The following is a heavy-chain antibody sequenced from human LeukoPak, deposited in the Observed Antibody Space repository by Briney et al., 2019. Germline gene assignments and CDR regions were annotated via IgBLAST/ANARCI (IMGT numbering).Heavy chain of an antibody. J-gene: IGHJ4*02. Sequence: SQTPSLTCAISGDSVSNNSAAWNWIRQSPSRGLEWLGRTYYRSKWFNEYAQSVKSRITINPDTSKNQFSLQLNSVTPEDAAMYYCTRAGGPGGYDYSYWGQGTLVTVSS. CDR3: TRAGGPGGYDYSY. CDR2: TYYRSKWFN. CDR1: GDSVSNNSAA. D-gene: IGHD5-12*01. V-gene: IGHV6-1*01.